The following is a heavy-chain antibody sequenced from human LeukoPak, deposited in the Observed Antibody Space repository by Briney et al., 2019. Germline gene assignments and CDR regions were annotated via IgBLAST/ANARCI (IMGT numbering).Heavy chain of an antibody. V-gene: IGHV1-18*01. CDR2: ISAYNGNT. CDR1: GYTFTSYG. Sequence: ASVNVSCKASGYTFTSYGISWVRQAPGQGLEWMGWISAYNGNTNYAQKLQGRVTMTTDTSTSTAYMELRSLRSDDTAVYYCARDQRGLTGYPDDYWGQGTLVTVSS. J-gene: IGHJ4*02. D-gene: IGHD3-9*01. CDR3: ARDQRGLTGYPDDY.